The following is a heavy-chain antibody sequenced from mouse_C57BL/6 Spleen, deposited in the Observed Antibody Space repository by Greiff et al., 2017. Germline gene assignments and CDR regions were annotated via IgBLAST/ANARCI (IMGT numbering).Heavy chain of an antibody. CDR1: GFTFSDYY. CDR2: INYDGSST. D-gene: IGHD2-3*01. CDR3: ARDGGLLRTSWYFDV. Sequence: EVQLVESEGGLVQPGSSMKLSCTASGFTFSDYYMAWVRQVPEKGLEWVANINYDGSSTYYLDSLKSRFIISRDNAKNILYLQMSSLKSEDTATYYCARDGGLLRTSWYFDVWGTGTTVTVSS. V-gene: IGHV5-16*01. J-gene: IGHJ1*03.